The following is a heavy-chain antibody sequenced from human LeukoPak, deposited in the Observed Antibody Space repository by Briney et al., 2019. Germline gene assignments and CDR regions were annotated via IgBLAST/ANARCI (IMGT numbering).Heavy chain of an antibody. J-gene: IGHJ4*02. CDR2: IKSKSGGGTI. V-gene: IGHV3-15*01. CDR1: GFTFSNAY. CDR3: TSFDLGY. Sequence: PGGSLRLSCAASGFTFSNAYMSWVRQAPGKGREWVSRIKSKSGGGTIDYAAPVKGRFTISRDDSKDTLYLQMDSLKTEDTAVYYCTSFDLGYWGQGTLVTVS.